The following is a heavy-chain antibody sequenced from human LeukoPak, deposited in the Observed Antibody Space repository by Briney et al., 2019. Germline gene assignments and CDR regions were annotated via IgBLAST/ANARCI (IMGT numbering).Heavy chain of an antibody. CDR2: FHPENDEI. CDR3: VTGDHSPYYFHY. Sequence: GASVKVSCTVSGSSLSDLSMHWVRHSPPKGLEWLGGFHPENDEIIYAQNFQGGVTMSEDTSRDTAYMELRSLRSDDTAVYYCVTGDHSPYYFHYWGQGSLVTVSS. D-gene: IGHD4-11*01. CDR1: GSSLSDLS. V-gene: IGHV1-24*01. J-gene: IGHJ4*02.